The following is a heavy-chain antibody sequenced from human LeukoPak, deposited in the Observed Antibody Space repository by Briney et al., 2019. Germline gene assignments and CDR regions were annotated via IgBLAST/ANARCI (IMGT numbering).Heavy chain of an antibody. D-gene: IGHD1-26*01. J-gene: IGHJ5*02. Sequence: SVKVSCKASGGTFSSYAISCVRQAPGQGLEWMGRIIPILGIANYAQKFQGRVTITADKSTSTAYMEQSSLRSEDTAVYYCARLGGRPNWFDPWGQGTLVTVSS. CDR2: IIPILGIA. CDR1: GGTFSSYA. V-gene: IGHV1-69*04. CDR3: ARLGGRPNWFDP.